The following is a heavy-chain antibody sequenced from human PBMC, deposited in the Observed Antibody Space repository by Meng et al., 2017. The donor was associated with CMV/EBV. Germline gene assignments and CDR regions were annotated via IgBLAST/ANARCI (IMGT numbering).Heavy chain of an antibody. D-gene: IGHD3-10*01. CDR1: GFTFSNAW. CDR2: IKSKTDGGTT. CDR3: TTDLPMVRGVRDY. V-gene: IGHV3-15*01. Sequence: VQPVGSGGGFVKPGGPLRLSCAASGFTFSNAWMSWVRQAPGKGLEWVGRIKSKTDGGTTDYAAPVKGRFTISRDDSKNTLYLQMNSLKTEDTAVYYCTTDLPMVRGVRDYWGQGTLVTVSS. J-gene: IGHJ4*02.